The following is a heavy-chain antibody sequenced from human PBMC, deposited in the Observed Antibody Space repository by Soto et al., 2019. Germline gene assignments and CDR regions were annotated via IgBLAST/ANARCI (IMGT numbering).Heavy chain of an antibody. V-gene: IGHV4-34*01. J-gene: IGHJ4*02. Sequence: SETLSLTCAVYGGSFSGYYWSWIRQPPGKGLEWIGEINHSGSTNYNPSLKSRVTISVDTSKNQFSLKLSSVTAADTAVYYCAREGYSSSWSGFDYWGQGTLVTVSS. CDR2: INHSGST. CDR3: AREGYSSSWSGFDY. CDR1: GGSFSGYY. D-gene: IGHD6-13*01.